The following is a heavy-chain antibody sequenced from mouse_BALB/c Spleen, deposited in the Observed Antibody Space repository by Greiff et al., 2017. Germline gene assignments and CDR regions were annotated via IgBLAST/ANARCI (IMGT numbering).Heavy chain of an antibody. Sequence: DLVTPGASVKLSCKASGYTFTSYWIHWIKQRPGQGLEWIGRIAPGRGSTYYNEMFKGKATLTVDTSSSTAYIQLSSLSSEDSAVYFCARGGDYYGWYFDVWGAGTTVTVSS. V-gene: IGHV1S41*01. CDR2: IAPGRGST. D-gene: IGHD1-1*01. CDR3: ARGGDYYGWYFDV. CDR1: GYTFTSYW. J-gene: IGHJ1*01.